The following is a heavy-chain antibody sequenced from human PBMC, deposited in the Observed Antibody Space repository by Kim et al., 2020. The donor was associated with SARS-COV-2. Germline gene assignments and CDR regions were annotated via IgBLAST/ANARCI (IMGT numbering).Heavy chain of an antibody. Sequence: GESLKISCKGSGYSFTNYWIGWVRQMPGKGLEWMGIIYPGDSDTRYSPSFQGQVTISADKSISTAYLQWSSLKASDTPMYYCARPYSSGWHQFDYWGQGTLVTVSS. CDR1: GYSFTNYW. CDR3: ARPYSSGWHQFDY. J-gene: IGHJ4*02. D-gene: IGHD6-19*01. V-gene: IGHV5-51*01. CDR2: IYPGDSDT.